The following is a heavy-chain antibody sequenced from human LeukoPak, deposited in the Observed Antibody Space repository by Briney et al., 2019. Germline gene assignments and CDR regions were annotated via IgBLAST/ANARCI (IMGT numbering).Heavy chain of an antibody. CDR1: GGSISSGGYY. CDR3: ARDRGDGYQGFDY. V-gene: IGHV4-31*03. CDR2: IYYSGST. Sequence: SETLSLTCTVSGGSISSGGYYWSWIRQHPGKGLEWIGYIYYSGSTYYNPSLKSRVTISVDTSKNQFSLKPSSVTAADTAVYYCARDRGDGYQGFDYWGQGTLVTVSS. J-gene: IGHJ4*02. D-gene: IGHD5-24*01.